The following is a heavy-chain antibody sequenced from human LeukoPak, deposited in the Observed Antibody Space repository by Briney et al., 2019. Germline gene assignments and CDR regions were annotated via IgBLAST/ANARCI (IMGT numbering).Heavy chain of an antibody. Sequence: SETLSLTCAVYGGSFSGYYWSWIRQPPGKGLEWIGEINHSGSTNYNPSLKSRVTISVDTSKNQFSLKLSSVTAADTAVYYCARGKTRGYYFDYWGQGTLVTVSS. CDR3: ARGKTRGYYFDY. CDR1: GGSFSGYY. D-gene: IGHD3-10*01. CDR2: INHSGST. V-gene: IGHV4-34*01. J-gene: IGHJ4*02.